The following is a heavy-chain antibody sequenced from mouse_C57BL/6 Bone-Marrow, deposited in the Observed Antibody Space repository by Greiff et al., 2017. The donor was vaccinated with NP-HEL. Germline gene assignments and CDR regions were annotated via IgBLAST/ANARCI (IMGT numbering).Heavy chain of an antibody. J-gene: IGHJ2*01. V-gene: IGHV1-81*01. CDR3: ARGGLGSSYDYFDY. Sequence: VQLKESGAELARPGASVKLSCKASGYTFTSYGISWVKQRTGQGLEWIGEIYPRSGNTYYNEKFKGKATLTADKSSSTAYMELRSLTSEDSAVYFCARGGLGSSYDYFDYWGQGTTLTVSS. CDR2: IYPRSGNT. CDR1: GYTFTSYG. D-gene: IGHD1-1*01.